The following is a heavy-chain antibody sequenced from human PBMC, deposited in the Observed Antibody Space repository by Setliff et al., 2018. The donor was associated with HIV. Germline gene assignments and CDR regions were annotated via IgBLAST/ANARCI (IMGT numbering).Heavy chain of an antibody. CDR2: LYVSGDT. V-gene: IGHV4-4*07. D-gene: IGHD3-9*01. CDR3: ARHPRHYNILTGYRYYYMDV. CDR1: DDPISSYY. Sequence: SETLSLTCYVTDDPISSYYWSWVRQPAGKGLEWIGRLYVSGDTNYNPSLKSRVTMSLDTSKNQFSLKLTSVTAADTAVYYCARHPRHYNILTGYRYYYMDVWGKGTTVTSP. J-gene: IGHJ6*03.